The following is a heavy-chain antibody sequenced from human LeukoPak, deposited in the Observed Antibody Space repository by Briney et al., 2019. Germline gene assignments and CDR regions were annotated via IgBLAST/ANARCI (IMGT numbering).Heavy chain of an antibody. D-gene: IGHD3-22*01. Sequence: PGGSLRLSCAASGFTFSNAWMSWVRQAPGKGLEWVGRIKSKTDGGTTDYAAPVKGRFTISRDDSKNTLYLQMNSLKTEDTAVYYCTTLYYYDSSGYSIDYWGQGTLVTVSS. J-gene: IGHJ4*02. CDR1: GFTFSNAW. CDR3: TTLYYYDSSGYSIDY. V-gene: IGHV3-15*01. CDR2: IKSKTDGGTT.